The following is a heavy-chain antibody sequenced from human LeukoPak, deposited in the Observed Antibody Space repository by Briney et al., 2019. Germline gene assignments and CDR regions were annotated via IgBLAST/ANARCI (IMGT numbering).Heavy chain of an antibody. CDR2: VYFSGST. CDR1: GGSMSRYY. CDR3: ARNSGSRAVGAFDI. J-gene: IGHJ3*02. D-gene: IGHD1-26*01. Sequence: SETRSFAGTVSGGSMSRYYWSWIGQPPGKGLEGMGCVYFSGSTDYNPSLTSRVTISVEASRNQFSLKLSSVTAADTAVFYCARNSGSRAVGAFDIWGQGTMVTVSS. V-gene: IGHV4-59*01.